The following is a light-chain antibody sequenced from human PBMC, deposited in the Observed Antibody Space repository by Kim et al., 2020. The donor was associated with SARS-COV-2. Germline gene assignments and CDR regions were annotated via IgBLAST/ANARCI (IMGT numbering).Light chain of an antibody. J-gene: IGKJ4*01. V-gene: IGKV3-20*01. CDR1: QTVSSRY. CDR3: QHYGSSPGLT. Sequence: SVLTQSPGTLSLSPGERATLSCRVSQTVSSRYLAWYQQKPGQAPRLLIYHASNRATGIPDRFSGSGSGTDFTLTISRLEPEDFAVYYCQHYGSSPGLTFGGGTKV. CDR2: HAS.